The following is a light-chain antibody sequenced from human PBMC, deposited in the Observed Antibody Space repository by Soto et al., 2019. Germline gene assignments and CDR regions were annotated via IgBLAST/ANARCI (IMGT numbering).Light chain of an antibody. CDR2: STT. Sequence: QAVVTQEPSLTVSPGGTVTLTCASSTGAVTCGYYPNWFQQKPGQPPRALIYSTTYKHSWTPARFSGSLLGGKAALTLSGVQPEDEADYYCLLFYGDGVVFGGGTKVTVL. J-gene: IGLJ2*01. CDR3: LLFYGDGVV. V-gene: IGLV7-43*01. CDR1: TGAVTCGYY.